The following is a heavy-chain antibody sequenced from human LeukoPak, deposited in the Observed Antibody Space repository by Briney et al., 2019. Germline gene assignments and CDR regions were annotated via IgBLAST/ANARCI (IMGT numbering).Heavy chain of an antibody. CDR3: ARGFSYYDFWSGYYTVFDY. CDR2: IYYSGST. Sequence: SETLSLTCTVSGDSISSYYWSWIRQPPGKGLEWIGYIYYSGSTNYNPSLKSRVTISVDTSKNQFSLKLSSVTAADTAVYYCARGFSYYDFWSGYYTVFDYWGQGTLVTVSS. D-gene: IGHD3-3*01. CDR1: GDSISSYY. V-gene: IGHV4-59*01. J-gene: IGHJ4*02.